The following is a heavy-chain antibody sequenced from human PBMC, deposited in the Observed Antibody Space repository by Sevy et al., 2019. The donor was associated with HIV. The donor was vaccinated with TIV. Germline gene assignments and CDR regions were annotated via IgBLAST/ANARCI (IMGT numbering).Heavy chain of an antibody. CDR2: ISYDGSNK. D-gene: IGHD4-4*01. Sequence: GGSLILSCAASGFTFSSYAMHWVRQAPGKGLEWVAVISYDGSNKYYADSVKGRFTISRDNSKNTLYLQMNSLRAEDTAVYYCARDLQYQLFYYYYYGMDVWGQGTTVTVSS. CDR1: GFTFSSYA. CDR3: ARDLQYQLFYYYYYGMDV. J-gene: IGHJ6*02. V-gene: IGHV3-30*04.